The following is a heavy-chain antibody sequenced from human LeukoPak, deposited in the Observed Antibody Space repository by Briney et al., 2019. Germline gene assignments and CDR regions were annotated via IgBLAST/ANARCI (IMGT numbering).Heavy chain of an antibody. V-gene: IGHV3-48*01. J-gene: IGHJ4*02. D-gene: IGHD4-23*01. Sequence: GGSLRLSCAASGFTFKTYSMSWVRQAPGKGLEWVSYISSSSSTIYYADSVKGRFTISRDNAKNSLYLQMNSLRAEDTAVYYCARDYGGKVYWGQGTLVTVSS. CDR3: ARDYGGKVY. CDR2: ISSSSSTI. CDR1: GFTFKTYS.